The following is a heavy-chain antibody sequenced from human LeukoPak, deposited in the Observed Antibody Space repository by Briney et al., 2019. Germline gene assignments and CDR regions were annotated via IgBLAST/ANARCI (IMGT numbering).Heavy chain of an antibody. CDR3: ARVASTGPFDY. D-gene: IGHD2-8*02. CDR2: IYYSGST. J-gene: IGHJ4*02. Sequence: SETLSLTCTVSGGSMSDYYWSWIRQPPGKVLEWIGCIYYSGSTDYNPSLKSRVTMSVDTSKNQFSLKLRSVTAADTALYYCARVASTGPFDYWGQGTLVTVSS. V-gene: IGHV4-59*01. CDR1: GGSMSDYY.